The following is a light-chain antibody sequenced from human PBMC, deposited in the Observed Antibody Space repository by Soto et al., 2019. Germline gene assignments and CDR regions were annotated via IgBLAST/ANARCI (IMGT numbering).Light chain of an antibody. CDR3: QHYDNWPPWT. J-gene: IGKJ1*01. Sequence: EIVLTQSPGTLSLSPGERATLSCRASQSVSSNLAWYQQKPGQPPRLLIFGASTRATGIPARFSGSGSGTEFTLTISSLQSEDFAVYYCQHYDNWPPWTFGQGTKVDIK. V-gene: IGKV3-15*01. CDR2: GAS. CDR1: QSVSSN.